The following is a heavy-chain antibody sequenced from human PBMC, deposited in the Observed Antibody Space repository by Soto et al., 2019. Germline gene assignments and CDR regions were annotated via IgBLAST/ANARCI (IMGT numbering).Heavy chain of an antibody. J-gene: IGHJ4*02. CDR3: AGLYSYGLFDY. Sequence: QVQLVQSGAEVKKPGSSVKVSCKASGGTFSSYTISWVRQAPGQGLEWMGRIIPILGIANYAQKFQGRVTITADKSTSTAYMELSSLRSEDTAVYYCAGLYSYGLFDYWGQGPLVTVSS. CDR1: GGTFSSYT. CDR2: IIPILGIA. V-gene: IGHV1-69*02. D-gene: IGHD5-18*01.